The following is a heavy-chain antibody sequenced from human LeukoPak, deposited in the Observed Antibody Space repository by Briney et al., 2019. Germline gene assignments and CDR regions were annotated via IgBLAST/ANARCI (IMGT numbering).Heavy chain of an antibody. CDR1: GYTLTSYG. Sequence: ASVKVSCKASGYTLTSYGISWVRQAPGQGLEWMGWISAYNGNTNYAQKLQGRVTMTTDTSTSTAYMELRSLRSEDTAVYYCATRVLTGDRGAFDIWGQGTMVTVSS. J-gene: IGHJ3*02. CDR3: ATRVLTGDRGAFDI. V-gene: IGHV1-18*01. D-gene: IGHD3-10*01. CDR2: ISAYNGNT.